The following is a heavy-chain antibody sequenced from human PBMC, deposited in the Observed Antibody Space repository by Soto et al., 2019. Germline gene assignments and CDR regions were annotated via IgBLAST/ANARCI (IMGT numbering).Heavy chain of an antibody. J-gene: IGHJ4*02. D-gene: IGHD6-6*01. V-gene: IGHV4-30-2*01. CDR1: GGSISSGGFS. CDR2: IYHSGST. CDR3: AGGIAARPLGY. Sequence: QLQLQESGSGLVKPSQTLSLTCAVSGGSISSGGFSWSWIRQPPGKGLESIGYIYHSGSTYYNPSLNSRVTIAVDRSKNPFPLKLSSVTAADTAVYYCAGGIAARPLGYWGQGTLVTVSS.